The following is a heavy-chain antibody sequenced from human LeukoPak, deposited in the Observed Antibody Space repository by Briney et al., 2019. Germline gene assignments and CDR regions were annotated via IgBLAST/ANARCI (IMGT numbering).Heavy chain of an antibody. CDR2: ISGSGGST. CDR3: AKVPHYDFWSGSPHYFDY. CDR1: GFTFSSYV. V-gene: IGHV3-23*01. Sequence: GGSLRLSCAASGFTFSSYVMSWVRQAPGRGLEWVLAISGSGGSTYYTDSVKGRFTISRDNSKNTLYLQMNSLRAEDTAVYYCAKVPHYDFWSGSPHYFDYWGQGTLVTVSS. D-gene: IGHD3-3*01. J-gene: IGHJ4*02.